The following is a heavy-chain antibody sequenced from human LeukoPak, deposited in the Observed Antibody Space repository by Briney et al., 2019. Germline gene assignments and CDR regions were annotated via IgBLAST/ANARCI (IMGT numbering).Heavy chain of an antibody. D-gene: IGHD6-13*01. CDR2: ISGSGGST. V-gene: IGHV3-23*01. Sequence: GGSLRLSCAGSGFTFSSYAMSWVRQAPGKGLEWVSAISGSGGSTYYADSVKGRFTISRDNSKNTLYLQMNSLRAEDTAVYYCAKDERIAAAGTWDYWGQGTLVTVSS. CDR1: GFTFSSYA. CDR3: AKDERIAAAGTWDY. J-gene: IGHJ4*02.